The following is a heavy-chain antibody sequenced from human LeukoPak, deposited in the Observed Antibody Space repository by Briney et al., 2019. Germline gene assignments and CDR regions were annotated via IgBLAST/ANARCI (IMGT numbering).Heavy chain of an antibody. CDR2: INAGNGNT. CDR3: ASCSSSYYYYYYYMDV. D-gene: IGHD6-13*01. V-gene: IGHV1-3*01. J-gene: IGHJ6*03. Sequence: ASVKFSCKASGYTFTSYAMHWVRQAPGQRLEWMGWINAGNGNTKYSQKFQGRVTMTRDTSISTAYMELSRLRSDDTAVYYCASCSSSYYYYYYYMDVWGKGTTVTVSS. CDR1: GYTFTSYA.